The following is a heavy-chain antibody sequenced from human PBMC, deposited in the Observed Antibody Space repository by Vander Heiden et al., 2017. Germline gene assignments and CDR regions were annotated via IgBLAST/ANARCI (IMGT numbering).Heavy chain of an antibody. CDR3: ARASGPGSYYKENYYYFGMDV. CDR1: GLTFSSYG. Sequence: QVQLVESGGGVVQPGRSLRLSCAASGLTFSSYGMHWVRQAPGKGLEWVALIWHDGSQKLYADFVKGRFTISRDNSKNSLYLQINSLSAEDTAVYYCARASGPGSYYKENYYYFGMDVWGQGTTVTVSS. D-gene: IGHD3-10*01. J-gene: IGHJ6*02. V-gene: IGHV3-33*01. CDR2: IWHDGSQK.